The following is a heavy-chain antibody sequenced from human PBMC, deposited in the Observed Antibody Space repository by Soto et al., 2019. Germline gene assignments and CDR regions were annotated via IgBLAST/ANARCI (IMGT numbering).Heavy chain of an antibody. CDR2: ISSSSSYI. J-gene: IGHJ4*02. D-gene: IGHD3-16*01. CDR1: GFTFSSYS. Sequence: EVQLVESGGGLVKPGGSLRLSCAASGFTFSSYSMNWVRQAPGKGLEWVSSISSSSSYIYYADSVKGRFTISRDNAKNSLYVQMNSLRAEDTAVYYCARDRGGAEDYWGQGTLVTVSS. CDR3: ARDRGGAEDY. V-gene: IGHV3-21*01.